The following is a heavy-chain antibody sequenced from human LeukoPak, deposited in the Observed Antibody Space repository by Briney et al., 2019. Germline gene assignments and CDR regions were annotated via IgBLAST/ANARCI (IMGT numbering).Heavy chain of an antibody. CDR3: ARDPAYDFWSGYYSRVEYSSYCMDV. J-gene: IGHJ6*03. CDR1: GFTFSAYT. D-gene: IGHD3-3*01. CDR2: ISSGYTYI. Sequence: GGSLRLSCAASGFTFSAYTMNWVRQAPGKGLEWVSSISSGYTYIYYADLVQGRFTISRDNAKNSLYLEMNSLRAEDTAVYYCARDPAYDFWSGYYSRVEYSSYCMDVWGKGTTVTVSS. V-gene: IGHV3-21*01.